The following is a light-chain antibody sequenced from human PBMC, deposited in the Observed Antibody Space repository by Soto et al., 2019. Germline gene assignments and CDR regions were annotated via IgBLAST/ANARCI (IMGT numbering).Light chain of an antibody. CDR1: QSVGRY. CDR2: DTS. V-gene: IGKV3-11*01. CDR3: VQRSVWPWT. J-gene: IGKJ1*01. Sequence: IVLTQSPATLSLSPGERGTLSCRASQSVGRYLAWYQHKPGQPPQLLIYDTSNRAPGTPGRFGGSGSGTDFTLTISSLEPEDCAVYYCVQRSVWPWTVGQGTKVEVK.